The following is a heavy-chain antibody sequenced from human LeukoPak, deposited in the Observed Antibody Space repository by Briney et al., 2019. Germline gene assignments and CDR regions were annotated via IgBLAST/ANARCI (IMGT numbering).Heavy chain of an antibody. V-gene: IGHV4-34*01. Sequence: SETLSLTCAVYGGSFSGYYCGWIRHPPGNWLELIGEINHSGSTTYNPSLMSRVTISVDTSMNKFSLKLSSVAAADTAVYYYGSHGNIVVLPATSKAFDIWGQGTMVTVSS. D-gene: IGHD2-2*01. CDR1: GGSFSGYY. CDR3: GSHGNIVVLPATSKAFDI. CDR2: INHSGST. J-gene: IGHJ3*02.